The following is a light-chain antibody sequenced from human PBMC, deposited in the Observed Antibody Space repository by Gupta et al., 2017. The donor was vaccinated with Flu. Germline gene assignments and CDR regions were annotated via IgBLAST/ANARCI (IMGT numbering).Light chain of an antibody. J-gene: IGLJ1*01. Sequence: SYVLTQPPSVSVAPGKTARIPCGGNNIGSESVHWYQQKPGQAPVLVVYDDNSRPSGIPERFSGSNFGNTATLTISRVEAGDEADYFCQVWHGDSDQYVFGSGTKVTVL. CDR2: DDN. CDR1: NIGSES. CDR3: QVWHGDSDQYV. V-gene: IGLV3-21*03.